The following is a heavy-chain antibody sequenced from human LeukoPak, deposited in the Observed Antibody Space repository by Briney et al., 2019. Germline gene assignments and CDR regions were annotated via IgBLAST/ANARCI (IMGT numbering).Heavy chain of an antibody. Sequence: HPGGSLRLSCAASGFTFSSYWMHWVRQAPGKGLVWVSRINSDGSSTSYADSVKGRFTISRDNAKNTLYLQMNSLRAEDTAVYYCATRQSGIGFDPWGQGTLVTVSS. CDR2: INSDGSST. J-gene: IGHJ5*02. CDR1: GFTFSSYW. D-gene: IGHD1-1*01. V-gene: IGHV3-74*01. CDR3: ATRQSGIGFDP.